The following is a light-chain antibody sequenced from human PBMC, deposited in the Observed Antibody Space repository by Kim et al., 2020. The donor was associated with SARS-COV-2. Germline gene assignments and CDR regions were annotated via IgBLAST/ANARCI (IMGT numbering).Light chain of an antibody. V-gene: IGKV1-27*01. CDR3: QKYNAAPPP. J-gene: IGKJ1*01. CDR1: PGIINY. Sequence: GDRVTITCRASPGIINYLAWYQQKPGKVPKLLIFSASTLQSGVPSRFSGSVSGTDFTLTISNLQAEDAATYYCQKYNAAPPPFGQGTTVDI. CDR2: SAS.